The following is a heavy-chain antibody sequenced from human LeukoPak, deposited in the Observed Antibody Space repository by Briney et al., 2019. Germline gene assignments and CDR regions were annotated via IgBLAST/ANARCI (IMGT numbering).Heavy chain of an antibody. CDR2: INPSGGST. D-gene: IGHD2-21*02. CDR1: GYTFTSYY. J-gene: IGHJ4*02. V-gene: IGHV1-46*01. Sequence: ASVTVSCKASGYTFTSYYMHWVRQAPGQGLEWMGIINPSGGSTSYAQKFQGRVTMTRDMSTSTVYMELSSLRSEDTAVYYCARAGSVTELDYWGQGTLVTVSS. CDR3: ARAGSVTELDY.